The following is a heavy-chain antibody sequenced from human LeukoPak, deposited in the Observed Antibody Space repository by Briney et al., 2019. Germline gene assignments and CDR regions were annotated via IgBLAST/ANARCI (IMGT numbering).Heavy chain of an antibody. CDR2: ISPSGATI. Sequence: PGGSLRLSCAASGFIFINYDMNWVRQAPGKGLEWVSYISPSGATISYADSVKGRFTISRDKAKNSLYLQMNSLRDDDTAVYYCAGARPAAGQYFFDYWGQGTLVTVSS. CDR1: GFIFINYD. D-gene: IGHD6-13*01. CDR3: AGARPAAGQYFFDY. J-gene: IGHJ4*02. V-gene: IGHV3-48*02.